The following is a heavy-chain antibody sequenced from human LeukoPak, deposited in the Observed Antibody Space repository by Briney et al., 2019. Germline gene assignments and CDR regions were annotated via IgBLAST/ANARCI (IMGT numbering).Heavy chain of an antibody. D-gene: IGHD6-19*01. CDR3: ARGRGWNLDY. V-gene: IGHV3-74*01. J-gene: IGHJ4*02. Sequence: GGSLRLTCAASGFTFRSYWMHWVRQAPGKGLVWVSLIHSDGRTTNYADSVKGRFTISRDNAKNTLFLQMNSLRADDMAVYYCARGRGWNLDYWGQGTLVTVSS. CDR2: IHSDGRTT. CDR1: GFTFRSYW.